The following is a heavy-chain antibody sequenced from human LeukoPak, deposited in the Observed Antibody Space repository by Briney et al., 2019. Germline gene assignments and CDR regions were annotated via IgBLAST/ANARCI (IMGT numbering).Heavy chain of an antibody. Sequence: SVKVSCEASGGTFSSYATSWVRQAPGQGLEWMGGIIPIFGTANYAQKFQGRVTITADESTSTAYMELSSLRSEDTAVYYCARGGYSSSWLKQYYYYMDVWGKGTTVTISS. J-gene: IGHJ6*03. CDR1: GGTFSSYA. CDR3: ARGGYSSSWLKQYYYYMDV. CDR2: IIPIFGTA. D-gene: IGHD6-13*01. V-gene: IGHV1-69*13.